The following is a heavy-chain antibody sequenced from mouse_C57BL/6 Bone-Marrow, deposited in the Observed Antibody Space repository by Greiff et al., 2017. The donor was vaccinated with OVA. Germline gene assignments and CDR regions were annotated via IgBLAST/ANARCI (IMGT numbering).Heavy chain of an antibody. CDR2: INPNNGGT. CDR1: GYTFTDYY. V-gene: IGHV1-26*01. CDR3: ARRLGYYAYWYFDV. J-gene: IGHJ1*03. Sequence: EVQLQQSGPELVKPGASVKISCKASGYTFTDYYMNWVKQSHGKSLEWIGDINPNNGGTSYNQKFKGKATLTVDKSSSTAYMELRSLTSEDSAVYYCARRLGYYAYWYFDVWGTGTTVTVSS. D-gene: IGHD2-3*01.